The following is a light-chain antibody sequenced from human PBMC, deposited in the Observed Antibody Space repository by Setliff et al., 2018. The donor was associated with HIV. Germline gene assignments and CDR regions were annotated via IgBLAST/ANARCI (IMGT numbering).Light chain of an antibody. J-gene: IGLJ1*01. Sequence: QSVLTQPASVSGSPGQSTTISCTGTSSDVGTYIYVSWYQQHPGKAPKLIIYDVSKRPSGVYNRFSGSKSGNTASLTISGLQAEDEADYYCSSYTSSSTYVFGTGTKVTVL. CDR2: DVS. V-gene: IGLV2-14*03. CDR3: SSYTSSSTYV. CDR1: SSDVGTYIY.